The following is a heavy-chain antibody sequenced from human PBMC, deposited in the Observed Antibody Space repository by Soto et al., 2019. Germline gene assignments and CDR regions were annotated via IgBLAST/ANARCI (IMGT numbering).Heavy chain of an antibody. V-gene: IGHV1-69*13. D-gene: IGHD3-10*01. Sequence: SVKVSCKASGGTFSNYAIRWVRQAPGQGLEWVGGIIPMFGTSNYAQNFQGRDSITADESTSTAYMELSSLRSEDTAVYYCARGVRTGFYGMDVWGQETTVTVSS. J-gene: IGHJ6*02. CDR3: ARGVRTGFYGMDV. CDR2: IIPMFGTS. CDR1: GGTFSNYA.